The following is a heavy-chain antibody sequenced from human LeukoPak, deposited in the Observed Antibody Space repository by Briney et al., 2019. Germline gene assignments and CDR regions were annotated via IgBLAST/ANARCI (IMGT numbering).Heavy chain of an antibody. V-gene: IGHV3-23*01. Sequence: GGSLRLSCAASGFTFSSYAMGWVRLAPGKGLEWVSAISNGGGSTYYADSVRGRFTISRDNSKNTLYLQMNSLRAEDTAVYYCAKVGGGDYHDYWGQGTLVTVSS. CDR3: AKVGGGDYHDY. J-gene: IGHJ4*02. CDR1: GFTFSSYA. D-gene: IGHD2-21*01. CDR2: ISNGGGST.